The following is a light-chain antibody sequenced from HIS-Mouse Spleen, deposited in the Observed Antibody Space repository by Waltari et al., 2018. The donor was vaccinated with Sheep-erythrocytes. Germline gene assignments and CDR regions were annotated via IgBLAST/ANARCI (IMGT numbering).Light chain of an antibody. CDR3: SSYTSSSTLV. V-gene: IGLV2-14*03. Sequence: QSALTQPASVSGSPGQSIPIPCTGTSRDVGGYHSLSWYQQHPGKAPKLMIYDVSNRPSGVSNRFSGSKSGNTASLTISGLQAEDEADYYCSSYTSSSTLVFGTGTKVTVL. CDR1: SRDVGGYHS. J-gene: IGLJ1*01. CDR2: DVS.